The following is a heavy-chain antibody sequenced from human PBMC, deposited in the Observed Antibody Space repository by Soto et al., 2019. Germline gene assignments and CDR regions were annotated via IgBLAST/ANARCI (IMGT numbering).Heavy chain of an antibody. V-gene: IGHV1-69*01. Sequence: QVQLVQSGAEVRKPGSSVKVSCKASGGTFSRHAISWVRQAPGLGLEWMGGIIPIFGTANHAQKFQGRVTIIADESTSTAYMELSSLRSEDTAIYYCARGWGYDSSDYYYAYWGQGTLVIVSS. D-gene: IGHD3-22*01. CDR1: GGTFSRHA. CDR2: IIPIFGTA. J-gene: IGHJ4*02. CDR3: ARGWGYDSSDYYYAY.